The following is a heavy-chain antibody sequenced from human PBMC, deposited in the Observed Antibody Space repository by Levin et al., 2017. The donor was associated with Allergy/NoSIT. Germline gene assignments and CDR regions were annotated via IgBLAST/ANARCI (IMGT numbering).Heavy chain of an antibody. V-gene: IGHV3-11*01. D-gene: IGHD2-2*01. CDR3: ARPLGDCSSAACYAALDY. Sequence: GGSLRLSCEASGFMFRDYDMFWVRQAPGKGLEWISYISAYDGTKKYADSVQGRVTISRDSAKSSLFLQMNNLRVEDTAVYYCARPLGDCSSAACYAALDYWGRGTLVTVSS. J-gene: IGHJ4*02. CDR2: ISAYDGTK. CDR1: GFMFRDYD.